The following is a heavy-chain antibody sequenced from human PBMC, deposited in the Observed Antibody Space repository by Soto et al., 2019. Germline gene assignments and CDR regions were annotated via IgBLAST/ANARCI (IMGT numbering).Heavy chain of an antibody. J-gene: IGHJ5*01. CDR1: GVSTRSSAYH. V-gene: IGHV4-39*02. CDR2: VDQSGTT. Sequence: SETLSLTCAVSGVSTRSSAYHWGWVRQPPGKGLEWLGSVDQSGTTYYNPSLNRRVTISLDTSKSHFSLKVTSATAADTAVYYCARRMNVAGGWFDSWGQGTPVTVSS. CDR3: ARRMNVAGGWFDS. D-gene: IGHD1-1*01.